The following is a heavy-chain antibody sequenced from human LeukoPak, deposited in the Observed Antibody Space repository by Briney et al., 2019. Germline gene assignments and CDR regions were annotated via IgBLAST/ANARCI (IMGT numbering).Heavy chain of an antibody. J-gene: IGHJ5*02. V-gene: IGHV4-34*01. CDR3: ARGSTIFWA. CDR1: GGSFSRYY. Sequence: SETLSLTCAVYGGSFSRYYWSGVRQPPARGLEWIGDILHSGSTNYNPSLKSRVTISLDTSTSQFSLKLSSVTAADTAVYYCARGSTIFWAWGQGTLVTVSS. D-gene: IGHD3-9*01. CDR2: ILHSGST.